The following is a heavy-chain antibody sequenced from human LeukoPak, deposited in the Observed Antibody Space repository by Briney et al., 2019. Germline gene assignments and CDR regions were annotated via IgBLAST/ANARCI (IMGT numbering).Heavy chain of an antibody. V-gene: IGHV1-69*13. CDR3: ARQDWGFMVATPGTDY. J-gene: IGHJ4*02. CDR2: IIPIFGTA. D-gene: IGHD5-12*01. Sequence: SVKVSCKASGGTFSSYAISWVRQAPGQGLEWMGGIIPIFGTANYAQKFQGRVTITADESTSTAYMELSSLRSEDTAVYYCARQDWGFMVATPGTDYWGQGTLVTVSS. CDR1: GGTFSSYA.